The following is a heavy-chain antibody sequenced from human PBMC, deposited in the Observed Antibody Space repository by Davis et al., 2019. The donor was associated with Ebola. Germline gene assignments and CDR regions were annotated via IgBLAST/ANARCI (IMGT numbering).Heavy chain of an antibody. V-gene: IGHV3-21*01. CDR1: GFTFSSYS. J-gene: IGHJ6*02. D-gene: IGHD6-19*01. CDR2: ISGSNSYI. CDR3: ARVVEQFLPYYGMDV. Sequence: GESLKISCAASGFTFSSYSMNWVRQAPGRGLEWVSSISGSNSYIHYAGPVRGRFTISRDNAKNSLYLQMNGLRVEDTAVYYCARVVEQFLPYYGMDVWGQGTTVTVSS.